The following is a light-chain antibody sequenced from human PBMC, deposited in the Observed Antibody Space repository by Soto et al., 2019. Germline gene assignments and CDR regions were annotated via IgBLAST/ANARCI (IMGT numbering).Light chain of an antibody. CDR3: QQYNDWPRT. Sequence: EIVMTQSPATLSVSPGERATLSCRASQSVSSKLAWYQQKPGQAPRLLIYGAFTRATGIPARFSGSGSGTEFTLTISSLQSDDFAGYYCQQYNDWPRTFGQGTKLEIK. CDR2: GAF. V-gene: IGKV3-15*01. CDR1: QSVSSK. J-gene: IGKJ2*01.